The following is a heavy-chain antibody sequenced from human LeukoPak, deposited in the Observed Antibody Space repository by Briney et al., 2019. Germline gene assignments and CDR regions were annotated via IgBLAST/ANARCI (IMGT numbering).Heavy chain of an antibody. Sequence: VASVKVSCKASGGTFSSYAISWVRQAPGQGLEWMGGIIPIFGTANYAQTFQGRVTITADESTSTAYMELSSLRSEDTAVYYCARVRGPYYYGSGSYWEPWGQGTLVTVSS. V-gene: IGHV1-69*13. CDR1: GGTFSSYA. D-gene: IGHD3-10*01. CDR3: ARVRGPYYYGSGSYWEP. J-gene: IGHJ5*02. CDR2: IIPIFGTA.